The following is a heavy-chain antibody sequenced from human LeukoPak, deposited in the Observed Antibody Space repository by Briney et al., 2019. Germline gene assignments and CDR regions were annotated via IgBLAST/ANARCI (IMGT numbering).Heavy chain of an antibody. CDR2: IYYTGST. CDR1: GGSINTYF. CDR3: ARGRGYSYEVGFDY. Sequence: KTSETLSLTCTVSGGSINTYFWSWIRQPPGKGLESIGYIYYTGSTNYNPSLKSRITISVDRSKNLFSLKLSSVTAADTAVYYCARGRGYSYEVGFDYWGQGTLVTVSS. D-gene: IGHD5-18*01. V-gene: IGHV4-59*12. J-gene: IGHJ4*02.